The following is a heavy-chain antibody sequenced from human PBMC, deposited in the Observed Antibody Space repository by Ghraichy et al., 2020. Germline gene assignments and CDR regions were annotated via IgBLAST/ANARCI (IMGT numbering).Heavy chain of an antibody. CDR3: AGGVVVITSHFDY. D-gene: IGHD3-22*01. V-gene: IGHV4-34*01. Sequence: EPLSLTCAVYGGSFSGYYWSWIRQPPGKGLEWIGKINHSGSTNYNPSLKSRVTISVDTSKNQFSLKLSSVTAADTAVYYCAGGVVVITSHFDYWGQGTLVTVSS. CDR2: INHSGST. J-gene: IGHJ4*02. CDR1: GGSFSGYY.